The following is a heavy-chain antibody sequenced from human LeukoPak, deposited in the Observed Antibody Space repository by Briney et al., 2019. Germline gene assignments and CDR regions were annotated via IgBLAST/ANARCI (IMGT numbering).Heavy chain of an antibody. J-gene: IGHJ3*02. V-gene: IGHV4-4*07. D-gene: IGHD1-1*01. CDR2: IYISGTT. Sequence: PSETLSLTCSVSGGSISTYYWIWIRQPAGKGLEWIGRIYISGTTNYNPSLKSRVSFSLDTSKKQFSLKVTSVTAADTAVYYCARWPTTQGTFDIWGQGTMVTV. CDR3: ARWPTTQGTFDI. CDR1: GGSISTYY.